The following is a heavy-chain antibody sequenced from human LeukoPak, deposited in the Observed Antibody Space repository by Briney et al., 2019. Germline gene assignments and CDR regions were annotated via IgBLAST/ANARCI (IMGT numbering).Heavy chain of an antibody. CDR2: VNGHGTP. V-gene: IGHV3-43*01. Sequence: PGGSLRLSCAASGFIFEDYTMHWVRQVPGKTLEWVSLVNGHGTPYYADSLKGRFTISRDNSKNSLYLQMASLRTEDTAFYYCAKDLTYESSGSVIDNWGLGTLV. CDR3: AKDLTYESSGSVIDN. CDR1: GFIFEDYT. D-gene: IGHD3-22*01. J-gene: IGHJ4*02.